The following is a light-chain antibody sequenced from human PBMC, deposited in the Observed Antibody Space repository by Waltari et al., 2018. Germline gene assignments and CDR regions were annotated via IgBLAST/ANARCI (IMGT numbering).Light chain of an antibody. Sequence: QTVVTQEPSFSVSPGGTVTLTCGLRSGSVSVSHYPSWYQQTPGQPPRVLIYSTNTRSSGVPDRFSGSILGNKAALTITGAQADDEAAYYCVLYMSRDILFGGGTKLTVL. J-gene: IGLJ3*02. V-gene: IGLV8-61*01. CDR2: STN. CDR3: VLYMSRDIL. CDR1: SGSVSVSHY.